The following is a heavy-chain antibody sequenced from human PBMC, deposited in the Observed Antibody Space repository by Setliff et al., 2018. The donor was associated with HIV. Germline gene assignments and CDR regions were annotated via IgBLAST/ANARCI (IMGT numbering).Heavy chain of an antibody. CDR3: ARDVHSSSWYGDAFDI. D-gene: IGHD6-13*01. V-gene: IGHV4-34*01. Sequence: SETLSLTCAVYGGSFSGYYWSWIRQPPGKGLEWIGEINHSGSTNYNPSLKSRVTISVDTSKNQFSLKLSSVTAADTAVYYCARDVHSSSWYGDAFDIWGQGTMVTVSS. CDR1: GGSFSGYY. J-gene: IGHJ3*02. CDR2: INHSGST.